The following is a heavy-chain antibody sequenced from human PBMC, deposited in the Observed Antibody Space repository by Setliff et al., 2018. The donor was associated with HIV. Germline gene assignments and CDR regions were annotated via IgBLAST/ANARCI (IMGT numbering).Heavy chain of an antibody. D-gene: IGHD4-4*01. V-gene: IGHV4-61*08. CDR3: AREKNDYNNYYFDY. CDR2: VYYSGTT. J-gene: IGHJ4*02. Sequence: SETPSLTCTVSGGSISSGAYYWSWIRQPPGKGLEWIGYVYYSGTTNYNPSLKSRVTISVDTSKNQFSLSLNSVTAADTAVYYCAREKNDYNNYYFDYWGQGTLVTVSS. CDR1: GGSISSGAYY.